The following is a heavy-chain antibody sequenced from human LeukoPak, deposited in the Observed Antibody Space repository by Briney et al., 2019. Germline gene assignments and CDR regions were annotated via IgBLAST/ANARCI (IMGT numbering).Heavy chain of an antibody. CDR3: AGSGYSGYDLNY. Sequence: PSETLSLTCAVYGGSFSGYYWSRIRQPPGKGLEWIGEINHSGSTNYNPSLKSRVTISVDTSKNQFSLKLSSVTAADTAVYYCAGSGYSGYDLNYWGQGTLVTVSS. D-gene: IGHD5-12*01. CDR2: INHSGST. V-gene: IGHV4-34*01. J-gene: IGHJ4*02. CDR1: GGSFSGYY.